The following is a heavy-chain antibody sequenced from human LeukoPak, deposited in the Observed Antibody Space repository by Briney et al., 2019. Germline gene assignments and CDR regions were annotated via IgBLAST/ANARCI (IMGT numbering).Heavy chain of an antibody. CDR3: ARVRRGWSRIYFFDY. V-gene: IGHV4-30-4*01. CDR2: IYYSGST. Sequence: SETLSLTCTVSGGSISSGDYYWSWIRQPPGKGLEWIGYIYYSGSTYYNPSLKSRVTISVDTSENQFSLKLSSVTAADTAVYYCARVRRGWSRIYFFDYWGQGTLVTVSP. D-gene: IGHD2-15*01. J-gene: IGHJ4*02. CDR1: GGSISSGDYY.